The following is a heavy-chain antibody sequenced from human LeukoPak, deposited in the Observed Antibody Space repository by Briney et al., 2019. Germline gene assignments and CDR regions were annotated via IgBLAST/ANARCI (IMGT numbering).Heavy chain of an antibody. CDR3: ARDGCTSTSCYTRGDV. CDR1: GITFSSNW. D-gene: IGHD2-2*02. Sequence: PGGSLRLSCAAAGITFSSNWMSWVRQAPGKGHEWVANIKPDGSEKYYVDSVKGRFTISRDNAKNSLYLQMNSLRAEDSAVYYCARDGCTSTSCYTRGDVWGKGTMVTVSS. V-gene: IGHV3-7*01. CDR2: IKPDGSEK. J-gene: IGHJ6*03.